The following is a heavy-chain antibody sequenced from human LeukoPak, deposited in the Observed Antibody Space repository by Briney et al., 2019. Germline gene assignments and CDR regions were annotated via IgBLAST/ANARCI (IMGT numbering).Heavy chain of an antibody. V-gene: IGHV3-66*01. D-gene: IGHD3-9*01. Sequence: PGGSPRLSCAASGFTVSSNYMSWVRQAPGKGLEWVSVIYSGGSTYYADSVKGRFTISRDNSKNTLYLQMNSLRAEDTAVYYCARGSYDILTGYYNRPLDYWGQGTLVTVSS. J-gene: IGHJ4*02. CDR1: GFTVSSNY. CDR2: IYSGGST. CDR3: ARGSYDILTGYYNRPLDY.